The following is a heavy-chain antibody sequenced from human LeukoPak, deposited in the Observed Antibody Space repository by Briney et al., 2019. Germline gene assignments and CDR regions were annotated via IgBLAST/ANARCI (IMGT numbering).Heavy chain of an antibody. CDR2: MNPNSGNT. J-gene: IGHJ5*02. CDR3: ARKYSGSWYNWFDP. V-gene: IGHV1-8*01. CDR1: GYTFTSYD. D-gene: IGHD6-13*01. Sequence: ASVKVSCKASGYTFTSYDINWVRQATGQGLEWMGWMNPNSGNTGYAQKFQGRVTMTRNTSISTAYMELSSLRSEDTAVYYCARKYSGSWYNWFDPWGQGTLVTVSS.